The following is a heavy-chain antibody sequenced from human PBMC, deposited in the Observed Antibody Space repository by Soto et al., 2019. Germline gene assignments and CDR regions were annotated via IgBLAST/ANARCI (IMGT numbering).Heavy chain of an antibody. CDR3: ARDTKSALRSDW. Sequence: EERLVESGGGLVQPGGSLRLSCTPSGFSVSNNYMTWVRQAPGKGLEWVSVIYSDGSTYHADSVKGRFIASRDNFQNKLYLQMNDLRVEDTAVYFCARDTKSALRSDWWGQGTLVTVAS. V-gene: IGHV3-66*01. D-gene: IGHD3-9*01. CDR1: GFSVSNNY. J-gene: IGHJ4*02. CDR2: IYSDGST.